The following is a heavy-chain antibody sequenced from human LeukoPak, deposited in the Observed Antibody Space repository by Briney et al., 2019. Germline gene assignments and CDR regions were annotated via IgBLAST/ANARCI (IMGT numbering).Heavy chain of an antibody. V-gene: IGHV4-39*07. D-gene: IGHD3-22*01. Sequence: SETLSLTCTVSGGSISSSSYYWGWIRQPPGKGLEWIGSIYYSGSTFYNPSLKSRVTISVDTSKNQFSLKLSSVTAADTAVYYCARAQYYYDSSGPVDYWGQGTLVTVSS. CDR2: IYYSGST. J-gene: IGHJ4*02. CDR1: GGSISSSSYY. CDR3: ARAQYYYDSSGPVDY.